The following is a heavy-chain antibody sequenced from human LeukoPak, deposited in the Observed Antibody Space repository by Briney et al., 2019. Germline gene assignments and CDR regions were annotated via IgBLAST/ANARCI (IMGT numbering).Heavy chain of an antibody. CDR1: GYTFTSYG. Sequence: ASVKASCKASGYTFTSYGISWVRQAPGQGLEWMGWISAYNGNTNYAQKLQGRVTMTTDTSTSTAYMELRSLRSDDTAVYYCASSIAAAGGFDYWGQGTLVTVSS. D-gene: IGHD6-13*01. J-gene: IGHJ4*02. CDR2: ISAYNGNT. V-gene: IGHV1-18*01. CDR3: ASSIAAAGGFDY.